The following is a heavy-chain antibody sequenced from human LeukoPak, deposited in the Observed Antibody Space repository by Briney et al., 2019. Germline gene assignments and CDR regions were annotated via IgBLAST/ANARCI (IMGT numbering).Heavy chain of an antibody. J-gene: IGHJ5*02. D-gene: IGHD2-15*01. V-gene: IGHV1-8*01. Sequence: GASVEVSCKASGYTFTSYDINWVRQATGQGLEWMGWMNPNSGNTGYAQKFQGRVTMTRNTSISTAYMELSSLRSEDTAVYYCAVKLGYCSGGSCTGRFDPWGQGTLVTVSS. CDR3: AVKLGYCSGGSCTGRFDP. CDR1: GYTFTSYD. CDR2: MNPNSGNT.